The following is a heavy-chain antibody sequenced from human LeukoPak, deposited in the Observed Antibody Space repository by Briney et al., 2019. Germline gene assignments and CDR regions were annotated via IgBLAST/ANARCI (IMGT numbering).Heavy chain of an antibody. Sequence: SETLSLTCTVSGGSISSYYWSWIRQPPGKGLEWIGHIDDSGTTNYNPSLKSRVTMSLDTFKNQFSLRVNSVTAADTSVYYCARDLGECSSTSCSPLGYFDYWGQGTLVTVSS. CDR3: ARDLGECSSTSCSPLGYFDY. J-gene: IGHJ4*02. CDR2: IDDSGTT. V-gene: IGHV4-59*01. CDR1: GGSISSYY. D-gene: IGHD2-2*01.